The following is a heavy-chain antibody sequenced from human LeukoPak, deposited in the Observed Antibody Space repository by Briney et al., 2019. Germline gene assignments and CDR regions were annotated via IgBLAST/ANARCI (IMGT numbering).Heavy chain of an antibody. Sequence: ASVKVSCKASGGTFSSYAISWVRQAPGQGLEWMGGIIPIFGTANYAQKFQGRVTITADKSTSTAYMELSSLRSEDTAVYYCARAHRAVSNAFDIWGQGTMVTVSS. D-gene: IGHD1-14*01. CDR1: GGTFSSYA. CDR2: IIPIFGTA. J-gene: IGHJ3*02. V-gene: IGHV1-69*06. CDR3: ARAHRAVSNAFDI.